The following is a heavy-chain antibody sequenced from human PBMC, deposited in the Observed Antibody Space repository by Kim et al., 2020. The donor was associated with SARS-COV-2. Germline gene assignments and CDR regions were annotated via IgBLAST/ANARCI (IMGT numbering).Heavy chain of an antibody. J-gene: IGHJ3*02. Sequence: SETLSLTCTVSGGSISSSRYWGWIRQSPGKGLEWVASIYYSGTTYYNPSLKGRVTISIDTSKNQFSLKVRSVTAADTAVYYCARDYPDGDYAFDIWGQG. V-gene: IGHV4-39*07. CDR1: GGSISSSRY. CDR3: ARDYPDGDYAFDI. D-gene: IGHD4-17*01. CDR2: IYYSGTT.